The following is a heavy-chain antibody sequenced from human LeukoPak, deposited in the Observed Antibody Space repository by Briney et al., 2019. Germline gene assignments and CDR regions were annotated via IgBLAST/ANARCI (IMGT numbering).Heavy chain of an antibody. CDR2: INHSGST. CDR3: ARHGAPRTMVRRKYYFDY. Sequence: SETLSLTCAVYGGSFSGYYWSWIRQPPGKGLEWIGEINHSGSTNYNPSLKGRVTISVDTSKNQFSLKLSSVTAADTAVYYCARHGAPRTMVRRKYYFDYWGQGTLVTVSS. CDR1: GGSFSGYY. V-gene: IGHV4-34*01. J-gene: IGHJ4*02. D-gene: IGHD3-10*01.